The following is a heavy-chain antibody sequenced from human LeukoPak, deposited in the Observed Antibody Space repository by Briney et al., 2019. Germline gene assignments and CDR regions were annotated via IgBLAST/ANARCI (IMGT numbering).Heavy chain of an antibody. D-gene: IGHD3-10*01. CDR1: GYTFTGYY. V-gene: IGHV1-2*02. Sequence: ASVKVSCKASGYTFTGYYMHWVRQAPGQGLEWMGWINPKSGGTNYAQKFQGRVTMTRDTSISTAYMELSRLRSDDTAVYYCARDLRGVRGVINNYMDVWGKGTTVTVSS. CDR2: INPKSGGT. CDR3: ARDLRGVRGVINNYMDV. J-gene: IGHJ6*03.